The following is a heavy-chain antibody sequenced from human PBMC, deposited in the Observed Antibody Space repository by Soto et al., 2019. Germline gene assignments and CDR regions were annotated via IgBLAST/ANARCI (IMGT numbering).Heavy chain of an antibody. Sequence: PGGSLRLSCAAFGFKISSSSMSWVRQAPGKGLEWVSAISGSGGSTYYADSVKGRFTISRDNSKNTLYLQMNSLRAEDTAVYYCAKDLRRGGWAHYYYGMDVWGQGTTVTVSS. V-gene: IGHV3-23*01. CDR2: ISGSGGST. CDR1: GFKISSSS. D-gene: IGHD6-19*01. CDR3: AKDLRRGGWAHYYYGMDV. J-gene: IGHJ6*02.